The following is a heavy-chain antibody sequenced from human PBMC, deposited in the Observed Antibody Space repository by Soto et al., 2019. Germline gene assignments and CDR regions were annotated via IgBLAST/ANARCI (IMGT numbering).Heavy chain of an antibody. D-gene: IGHD6-13*01. J-gene: IGHJ6*02. CDR3: ARGGAAGRYGMDV. Sequence: EVQLVESGGGLIQPGGSLRLSCAASGFTVSSNYMSWVRQAPGKGLEWVSVIYSGGSTYYADSVKGRFTISRDNSKNTLYPQMNSLRAEDTAVYYCARGGAAGRYGMDVWGQGTTVTVSS. V-gene: IGHV3-53*01. CDR2: IYSGGST. CDR1: GFTVSSNY.